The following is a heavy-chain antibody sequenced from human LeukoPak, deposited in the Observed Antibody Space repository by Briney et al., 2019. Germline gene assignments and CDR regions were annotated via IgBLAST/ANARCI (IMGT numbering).Heavy chain of an antibody. D-gene: IGHD3-10*01. Sequence: ASVKVSCKASGYTFTSYYIHWVRQAPGQGLELMSIISPSGGTTRYPPNFQARVTMTRHPSTSTVYMELSSLRSDDTAVYYCSKESEGWFDPWGQGTLVTVSS. CDR3: SKESEGWFDP. CDR2: ISPSGGTT. J-gene: IGHJ5*02. CDR1: GYTFTSYY. V-gene: IGHV1-46*03.